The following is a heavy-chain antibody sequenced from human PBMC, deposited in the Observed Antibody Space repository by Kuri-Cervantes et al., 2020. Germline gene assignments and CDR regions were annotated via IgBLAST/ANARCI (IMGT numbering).Heavy chain of an antibody. D-gene: IGHD3-10*01. V-gene: IGHV4-39*07. Sequence: GSLRLSCTVSGGSISSSSYYWGWIRQPPGKELEWIGSIYYSGSTYYNPSLKSRVTISVDTSKNQFSLKLSSVTAADTAVYYCARDIMVRGVIRDYWGQGTLVTVSS. J-gene: IGHJ4*02. CDR3: ARDIMVRGVIRDY. CDR1: GGSISSSSYY. CDR2: IYYSGST.